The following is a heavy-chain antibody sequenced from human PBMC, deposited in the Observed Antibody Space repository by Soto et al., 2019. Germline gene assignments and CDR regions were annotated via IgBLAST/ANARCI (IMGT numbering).Heavy chain of an antibody. V-gene: IGHV1-8*01. J-gene: IGHJ6*03. CDR3: AVAVVPNYINYFYYLAV. Sequence: QVQLVQSGAEVRKPGASVRVSCKASGYTFSTHDINWVRQAPGQGLEGMGWMNFNSGNTGYAQKLLGRVTMNRDTSIITDYMELSSMRCEDTAVYYCAVAVVPNYINYFYYLAVWRKGATVTVSS. CDR1: GYTFSTHD. D-gene: IGHD2-2*01. CDR2: MNFNSGNT.